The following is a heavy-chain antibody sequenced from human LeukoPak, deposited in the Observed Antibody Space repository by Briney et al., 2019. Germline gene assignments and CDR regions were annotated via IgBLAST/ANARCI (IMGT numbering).Heavy chain of an antibody. CDR3: ASRPRADIGPLDF. CDR1: GFTFSDYA. J-gene: IGHJ4*02. V-gene: IGHV3-23*01. CDR2: FTGSGSRT. Sequence: QPGGSLRLSCAASGFTFSDYAMSWVRQAPGKGLEWVSSFTGSGSRTYYTDSVKGRFTISRDNSKNTLYLQMNSLRADETAVYYCASRPRADIGPLDFWAQGTLVTVSS. D-gene: IGHD1-14*01.